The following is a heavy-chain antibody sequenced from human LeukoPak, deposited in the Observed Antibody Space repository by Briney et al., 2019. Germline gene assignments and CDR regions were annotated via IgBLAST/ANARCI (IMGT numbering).Heavy chain of an antibody. J-gene: IGHJ4*02. CDR1: GFTFSDYG. V-gene: IGHV3-33*01. CDR3: ARDYNWNPPDY. D-gene: IGHD1-1*01. CDR2: IWYDGNNK. Sequence: QTGGSLRLSCAASGFTFSDYGMHWVRQAPGKGLEWVAVIWYDGNNKYYADSVKGRFTISRDNSKNTLYLQMNSLRAEDTAVYYCARDYNWNPPDYWGQGTLVTVSS.